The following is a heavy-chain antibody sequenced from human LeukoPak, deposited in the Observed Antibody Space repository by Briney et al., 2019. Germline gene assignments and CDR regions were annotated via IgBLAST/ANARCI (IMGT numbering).Heavy chain of an antibody. CDR3: ARDLRGYSYGEAFDI. V-gene: IGHV4-59*01. Sequence: SETLSLTCTVSGGSISSYYWSWIRQPPGKGLEWIGYIYYSGSTNYNPSLKSRVTISVDTSKNQFSLKLSSVTAADTAVYYCARDLRGYSYGEAFDIWGQGTMVTVSS. CDR2: IYYSGST. J-gene: IGHJ3*02. CDR1: GGSISSYY. D-gene: IGHD5-18*01.